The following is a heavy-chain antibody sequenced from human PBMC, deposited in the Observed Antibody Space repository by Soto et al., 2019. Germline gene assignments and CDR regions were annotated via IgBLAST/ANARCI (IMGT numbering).Heavy chain of an antibody. D-gene: IGHD2-2*01. CDR1: GFTVSNYA. J-gene: IGHJ4*02. CDR3: AKKSTDSSGYSDY. CDR2: ISGSGGSS. V-gene: IGHV3-23*01. Sequence: PGGSLRLSCATPGFTVSNYAMSWVRQAPGKGLEWVSGISGSGGSSYYADSVKGRFTISRDNSKNTLNLQMDSLRAEDTAVYYCAKKSTDSSGYSDYWGQGTVVTVSS.